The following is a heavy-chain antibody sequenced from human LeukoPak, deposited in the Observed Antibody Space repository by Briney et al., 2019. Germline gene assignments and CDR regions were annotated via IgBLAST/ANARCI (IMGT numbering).Heavy chain of an antibody. CDR3: AKEPAAAAGTPWFDP. CDR2: ISYDGSNK. Sequence: PGGSLRLSCAASGFTFSSYAMHWVRQAPGKGLEWVAVISYDGSNKYYADSVKGRFTISRDNSKNTLYLQMNSLRAEDTAVYYCAKEPAAAAGTPWFDPWGQGTLVTVSS. CDR1: GFTFSSYA. D-gene: IGHD6-13*01. V-gene: IGHV3-30-3*01. J-gene: IGHJ5*02.